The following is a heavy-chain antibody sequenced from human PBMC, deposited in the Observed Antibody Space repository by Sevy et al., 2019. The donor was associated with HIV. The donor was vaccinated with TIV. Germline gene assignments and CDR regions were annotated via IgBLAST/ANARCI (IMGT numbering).Heavy chain of an antibody. CDR3: ARRYFYDSRGSTVFDY. Sequence: SETLSLTCTVSGVSISSFYWSWIRQPPGKGLEWFGNFYYSGRTNYNPSPNSRVTLSVDTSKNQFSLKLSSVTAANTDVYYCARRYFYDSRGSTVFDYWGQGTLVTVSS. D-gene: IGHD3-22*01. CDR2: FYYSGRT. V-gene: IGHV4-59*13. CDR1: GVSISSFY. J-gene: IGHJ4*02.